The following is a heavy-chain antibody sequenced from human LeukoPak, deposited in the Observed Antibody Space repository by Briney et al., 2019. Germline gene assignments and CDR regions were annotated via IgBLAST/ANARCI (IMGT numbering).Heavy chain of an antibody. J-gene: IGHJ6*02. Sequence: ASVNVSCKASGGTFSSYAISWVRQAPGQGLEWMGGIIPIFGTANYAQKFQGRVTITADESTSTAYMELSSLRSEDTAVYYCARAVAARPYYYGMDVWGQGTTVTVSS. V-gene: IGHV1-69*13. D-gene: IGHD6-6*01. CDR3: ARAVAARPYYYGMDV. CDR1: GGTFSSYA. CDR2: IIPIFGTA.